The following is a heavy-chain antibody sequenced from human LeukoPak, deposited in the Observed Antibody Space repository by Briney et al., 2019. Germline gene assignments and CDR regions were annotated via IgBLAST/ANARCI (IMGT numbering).Heavy chain of an antibody. CDR2: IYHSGST. V-gene: IGHV4-30-2*01. J-gene: IGHJ4*02. Sequence: SETLSLTCAVSGGSISSGGYSWSWIRQPPGTGLEWIGYIYHSGSTYYNPFLKSRVTISVDRSKNQFSLKLSSVTAADTAVYYCARASPSGLTFDYWGQGTLVTVSS. D-gene: IGHD6-19*01. CDR1: GGSISSGGYS. CDR3: ARASPSGLTFDY.